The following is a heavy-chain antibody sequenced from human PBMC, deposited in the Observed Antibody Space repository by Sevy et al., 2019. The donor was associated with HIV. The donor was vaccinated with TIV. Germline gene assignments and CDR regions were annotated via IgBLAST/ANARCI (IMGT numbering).Heavy chain of an antibody. CDR1: GGSISSGDYY. V-gene: IGHV4-30-4*01. CDR2: IYYSGST. CDR3: ARDSSATFLYYYGMDV. D-gene: IGHD2-2*01. Sequence: SQTLSLTCTVSGGSISSGDYYWSWIRQPPGKGLEWIGYIYYSGSTYYNPSLKSRVTISVDTSKNQFSLKLSSVTAADTAVYYCARDSSATFLYYYGMDVWGQGTTVTVSS. J-gene: IGHJ6*02.